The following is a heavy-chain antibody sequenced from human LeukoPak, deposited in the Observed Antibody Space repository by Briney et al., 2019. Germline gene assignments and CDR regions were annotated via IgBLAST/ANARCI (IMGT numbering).Heavy chain of an antibody. J-gene: IGHJ4*02. Sequence: GRSLRLSCAASGFTFSYSGMHWVRHAPGKGLEWVALISDDGSNKNYAASLKGRFTISRDNSKNALYLQMDSVKTEDTAVYYCAKDGLGSSGWYGDYWGQGTLVTVSS. V-gene: IGHV3-30*18. CDR2: ISDDGSNK. CDR1: GFTFSYSG. D-gene: IGHD6-19*01. CDR3: AKDGLGSSGWYGDY.